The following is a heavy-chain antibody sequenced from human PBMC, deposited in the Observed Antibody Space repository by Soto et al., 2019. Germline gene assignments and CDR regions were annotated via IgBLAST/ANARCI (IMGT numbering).Heavy chain of an antibody. D-gene: IGHD6-19*01. CDR3: ARRASGWFFDY. CDR1: GFTFSSYA. J-gene: IGHJ4*02. V-gene: IGHV3-23*01. CDR2: ISGSGGST. Sequence: EVQLLESGGGLVQPGGSLRLSCAASGFTFSSYAMNWVRQTPGKGLEWVSVISGSGGSTYYADSVKGRFTISRDNSKNALYLPMNSLRAEDTAVYYGARRASGWFFDYWGQGTLVTVSS.